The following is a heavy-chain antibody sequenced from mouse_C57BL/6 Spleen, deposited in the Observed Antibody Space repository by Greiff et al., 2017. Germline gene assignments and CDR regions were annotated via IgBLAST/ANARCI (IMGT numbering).Heavy chain of an antibody. CDR3: AGDLLREIGFAY. CDR1: GFTFSSYA. CDR2: ISDGGSYT. J-gene: IGHJ3*01. V-gene: IGHV5-4*03. D-gene: IGHD2-1*01. Sequence: DVKLVESGGGLVKPGGSLKLSCAASGFTFSSYAMSWVRQTPEKRLEWVATISDGGSYTYYPDNVKGRFTISRDNAKNNLYLQMSHLKSEDTAMYYCAGDLLREIGFAYWGQGTLVTVSA.